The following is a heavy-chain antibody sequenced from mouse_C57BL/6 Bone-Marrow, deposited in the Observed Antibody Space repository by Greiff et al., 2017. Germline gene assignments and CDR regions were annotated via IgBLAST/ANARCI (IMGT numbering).Heavy chain of an antibody. CDR1: GYSITSGYD. Sequence: EVHLVESGPGMVKPSQSLSLTCTVTGYSITSGYDWHWIRHFPGNKLEWMGYISYSGSTNYNPSLKSRISITHDTSKNHFFLKLNSVPTEDTATYYCAREGGLRRVWYFDVWGTGTTVTVSS. V-gene: IGHV3-1*01. CDR3: AREGGLRRVWYFDV. CDR2: ISYSGST. D-gene: IGHD2-2*01. J-gene: IGHJ1*03.